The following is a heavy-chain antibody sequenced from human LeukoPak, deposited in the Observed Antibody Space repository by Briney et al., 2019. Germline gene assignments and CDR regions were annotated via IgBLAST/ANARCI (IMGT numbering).Heavy chain of an antibody. D-gene: IGHD2-2*01. CDR2: INGDGSST. J-gene: IGHJ3*02. CDR3: ARDGTYAAFDI. V-gene: IGHV3-74*01. CDR1: GLTFNSNW. Sequence: GGSLRLSCAASGLTFNSNWMHWVRQAPGKGLVWVSRINGDGSSTNYADSVKGRFTISRDNAKNTLFLQMNSLRAEDTAVYYCARDGTYAAFDIWGQGTVVTVSS.